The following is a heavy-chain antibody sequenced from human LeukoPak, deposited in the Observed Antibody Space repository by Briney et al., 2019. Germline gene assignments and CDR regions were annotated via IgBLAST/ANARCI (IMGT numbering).Heavy chain of an antibody. CDR2: ISYDGSNK. CDR1: GFTFSSYA. Sequence: GGSLRLSCAASGFTFSSYAMHWVRQAPGKGLEWVAVISYDGSNKYYADSVKGRFTISRDNSKNTLYLQMNSLRAEDTAVYYCARDAEHYGSGSSNAFDIWGQGTMVTVSS. J-gene: IGHJ3*02. D-gene: IGHD3-10*01. V-gene: IGHV3-30*04. CDR3: ARDAEHYGSGSSNAFDI.